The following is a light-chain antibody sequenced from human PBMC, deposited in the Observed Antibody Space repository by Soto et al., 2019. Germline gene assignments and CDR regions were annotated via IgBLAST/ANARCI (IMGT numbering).Light chain of an antibody. J-gene: IGLJ2*01. CDR2: DVS. CDR1: SSDVGGYIY. Sequence: QSALTQPASVSASPGQSITISCTGTSSDVGGYIYVSWYQQHPGKAPKLRIYDVSNRPSGVSNRFSGSKSGNTASLTISGLQAEDEADYYCSSYSRSSTLVVFGGGTKLTVL. V-gene: IGLV2-14*03. CDR3: SSYSRSSTLVV.